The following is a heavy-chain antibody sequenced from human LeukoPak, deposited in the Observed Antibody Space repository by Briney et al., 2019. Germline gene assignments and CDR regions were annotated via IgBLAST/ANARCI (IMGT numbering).Heavy chain of an antibody. CDR2: INHSGGT. Sequence: SETLSLTCAVYGRSFSGYYWSWIRQPPGEGLEWIGEINHSGGTNYNPSLKSRVTISVDTSKNQFSLKLSSVTAADTAVYYCAREKKYYGSSWYDGQYYFDYWGQGTLVTVSS. V-gene: IGHV4-34*01. CDR3: AREKKYYGSSWYDGQYYFDY. J-gene: IGHJ4*02. CDR1: GRSFSGYY. D-gene: IGHD6-13*01.